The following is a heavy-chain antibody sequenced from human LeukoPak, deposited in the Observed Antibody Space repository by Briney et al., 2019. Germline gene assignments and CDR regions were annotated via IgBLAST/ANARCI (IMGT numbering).Heavy chain of an antibody. CDR2: INYSSST. CDR1: GDSFGKYY. Sequence: PSETLSLTCNITGDSFGKYYRSCIRQPRTKRLEWIGYINYSSSTTYSPSLKSRVTISVDASKSQFSLKLTSVTAADTAVYYCARGIKPGLGEAPAYWGQGTLVTVSS. V-gene: IGHV4-59*01. CDR3: ARGIKPGLGEAPAY. D-gene: IGHD3-10*01. J-gene: IGHJ4*02.